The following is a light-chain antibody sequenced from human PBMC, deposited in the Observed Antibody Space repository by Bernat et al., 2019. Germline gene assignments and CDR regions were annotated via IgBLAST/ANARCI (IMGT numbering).Light chain of an antibody. Sequence: DIQLTQSPPFLSASVGDRVTITCPASQVICFYLDWYQQKPGKAPKHLIYVASTLQTGVPSRFSGSGSGTECTLTINNLQTEDFATFYSQHLNNYPITVDQGTLLEMK. CDR3: QHLNNYPIT. V-gene: IGKV1-9*01. CDR1: QVICFY. CDR2: VAS. J-gene: IGKJ5*01.